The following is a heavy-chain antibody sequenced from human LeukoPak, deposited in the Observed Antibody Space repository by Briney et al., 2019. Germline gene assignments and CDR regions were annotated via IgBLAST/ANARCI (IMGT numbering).Heavy chain of an antibody. V-gene: IGHV5-51*01. CDR3: ARIPDTTVGFYYYAMDV. D-gene: IGHD5-18*01. CDR2: IYPGDSVT. Sequence: ESLKISCKGSGYSFSSYWVAWVRQMPGKGLEWMGIIYPGDSVTRYSPSFQGQVTISADKSISYAYLQWSSLKASDSAVYYCARIPDTTVGFYYYAMDVWGQGTTVTVSS. J-gene: IGHJ6*02. CDR1: GYSFSSYW.